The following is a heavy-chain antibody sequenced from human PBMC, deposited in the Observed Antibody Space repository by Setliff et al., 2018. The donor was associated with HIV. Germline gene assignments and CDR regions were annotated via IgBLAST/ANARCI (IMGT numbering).Heavy chain of an antibody. CDR2: FDPEDGET. Sequence: ASVKVSCKVSGFTLREVSMHWVRQAPAKGLEWMGYFDPEDGETVYALKFQGRVTMTEDTSTDTAYMELSGLRSEDTAVYYCAIGVIGGWLRPMPGFWGPGTLVTVSS. CDR1: GFTLREVS. V-gene: IGHV1-24*01. D-gene: IGHD5-12*01. J-gene: IGHJ4*02. CDR3: AIGVIGGWLRPMPGF.